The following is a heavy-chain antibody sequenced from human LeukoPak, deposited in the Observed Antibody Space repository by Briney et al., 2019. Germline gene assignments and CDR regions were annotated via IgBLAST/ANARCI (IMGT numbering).Heavy chain of an antibody. V-gene: IGHV4-30-4*01. J-gene: IGHJ4*02. Sequence: PSETLSLTCTVSGGSISSGDYYWSWIRQPPGKGLEWIGYIYYSGSTYYNPSLKSRVTISVDRSKNQFSLKLTSVTAADTAVYYCARGRGQFDYWGQGTLVTVSS. CDR1: GGSISSGDYY. CDR2: IYYSGST. CDR3: ARGRGQFDY.